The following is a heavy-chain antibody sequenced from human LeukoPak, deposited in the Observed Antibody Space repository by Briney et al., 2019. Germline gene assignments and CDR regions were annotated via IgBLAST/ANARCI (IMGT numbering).Heavy chain of an antibody. CDR1: GYSFTNYY. Sequence: ASVRVSCTASGYSFTNYYMHWVRQAPGQGLEWMGMINPSGGSTTYAQKFQGRVTMTRDMSTSTLYMELSSLTSEDTAVYYCARTRGYYFDYWGQGTLVTVSS. CDR3: ARTRGYYFDY. J-gene: IGHJ4*02. CDR2: INPSGGST. V-gene: IGHV1-46*01.